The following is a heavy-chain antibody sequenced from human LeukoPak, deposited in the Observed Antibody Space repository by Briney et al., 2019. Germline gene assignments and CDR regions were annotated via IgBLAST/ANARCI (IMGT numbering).Heavy chain of an antibody. Sequence: GGSLRLSCVASGFTFSIYTMSWVRQAPGKGLEWVSSITSSSSSMYSADSVKGRLTISRDNAKNSLYLQMNSLRAEDTAVYYCARDLAWGGYWGQGTLVIVSS. V-gene: IGHV3-21*01. CDR2: ITSSSSSM. CDR3: ARDLAWGGY. CDR1: GFTFSIYT. J-gene: IGHJ4*02. D-gene: IGHD7-27*01.